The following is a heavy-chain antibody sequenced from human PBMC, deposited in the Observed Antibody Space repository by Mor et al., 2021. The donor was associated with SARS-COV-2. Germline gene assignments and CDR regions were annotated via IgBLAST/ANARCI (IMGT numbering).Heavy chain of an antibody. CDR2: ISSSGSTI. V-gene: IGHV3-11*01. CDR3: ARDGQREGCTGGVCYNLGHYYGMDV. J-gene: IGHJ6*02. Sequence: LEWVSYISSSGSTIYYADSVKGRFTISRDNAKNSLYLQMNSLRAEDTAVYYCARDGQREGCTGGVCYNLGHYYGMDVWGQG. D-gene: IGHD2-8*02.